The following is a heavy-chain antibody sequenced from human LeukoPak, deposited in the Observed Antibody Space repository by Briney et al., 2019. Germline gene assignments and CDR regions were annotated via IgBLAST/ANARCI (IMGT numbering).Heavy chain of an antibody. Sequence: PGGSLRLSCAASGFTFSSYAMHWVRQAPGKGLEWVAVISYDGSNKYYADSVKGRFTISRDNSKNTLYLQMNSLRAEDTAVYYCARRPRGLRYLAFDIWGQGTMVTVSS. J-gene: IGHJ3*02. CDR2: ISYDGSNK. V-gene: IGHV3-30*04. D-gene: IGHD3-9*01. CDR3: ARRPRGLRYLAFDI. CDR1: GFTFSSYA.